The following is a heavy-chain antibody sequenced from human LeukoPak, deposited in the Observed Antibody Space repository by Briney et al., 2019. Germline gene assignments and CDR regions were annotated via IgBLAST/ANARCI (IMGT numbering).Heavy chain of an antibody. J-gene: IGHJ4*02. CDR2: ISSSSSYI. CDR3: ASSSIAAPDY. D-gene: IGHD6-6*01. CDR1: GFTFSSYS. Sequence: GGSLRLSCAASGFTFSSYSMNWVHQAPGKGLEWVSSISSSSSYIYYADSVKGRFTISRDNAKNSLYLQMNSLRAEDTAVYYCASSSIAAPDYWGQGTLVTVSS. V-gene: IGHV3-21*01.